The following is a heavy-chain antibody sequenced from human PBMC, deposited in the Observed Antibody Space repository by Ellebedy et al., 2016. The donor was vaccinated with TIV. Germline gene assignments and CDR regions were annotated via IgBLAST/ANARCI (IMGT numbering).Heavy chain of an antibody. J-gene: IGHJ5*02. CDR1: GFTFSGFA. Sequence: GESLKISCAASGFTFSGFAMSWVRQAPGKGLEWVSTISSAGSPNYADSVRGRFTISRDSSKDTLYLEMDSLRADDTAIYYCTRDPGRRDDLWGQGTLVTVSS. CDR3: TRDPGRRDDL. CDR2: ISSAGSP. V-gene: IGHV3-23*01.